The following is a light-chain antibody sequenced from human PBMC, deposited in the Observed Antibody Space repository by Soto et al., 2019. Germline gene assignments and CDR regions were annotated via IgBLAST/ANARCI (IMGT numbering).Light chain of an antibody. Sequence: QSVLAQPASVSGSPGQSITISCTGTSSNVGSYKLVSWYQQHPGKAPKLMIFEVNKRPSGVSNRFSGSKSGNTASLTISGLKVEDEADYYCCSSGGSPTDVYGTATKVTVL. CDR3: CSSGGSPTDV. V-gene: IGLV2-23*02. J-gene: IGLJ1*01. CDR2: EVN. CDR1: SSNVGSYKL.